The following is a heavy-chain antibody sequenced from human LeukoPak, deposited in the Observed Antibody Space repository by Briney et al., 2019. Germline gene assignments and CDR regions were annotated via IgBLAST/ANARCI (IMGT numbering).Heavy chain of an antibody. V-gene: IGHV3-13*01. CDR2: IRTTGDT. D-gene: IGHD3-22*01. J-gene: IGHJ2*01. CDR3: ARGVSYYYDNSGHPGWYFDL. Sequence: GGSLRLSCAVSGFTFNYYDMHWVRQAPGKRLEWVSAIRTTGDTHYPDSVKGRFAMSREDAKNSVHLQMNTLSAGDTAVYYCARGVSYYYDNSGHPGWYFDLWGRGTLVTVSS. CDR1: GFTFNYYD.